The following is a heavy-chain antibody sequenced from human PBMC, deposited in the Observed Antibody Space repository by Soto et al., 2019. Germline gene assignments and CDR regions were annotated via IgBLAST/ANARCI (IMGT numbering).Heavy chain of an antibody. CDR3: ATLGIVVVPAAPYYYYYYMDV. CDR1: GYTLTELS. Sequence: ASVKVSCKVSGYTLTELSMHWVRQAPGKGLEWMGGFDPEDGETIYARKFQGRVTMTEDTSTDTAYMELSSLRSEDTAVYYCATLGIVVVPAAPYYYYYYMDVWGKGTSVTVSS. D-gene: IGHD2-2*03. V-gene: IGHV1-24*01. CDR2: FDPEDGET. J-gene: IGHJ6*03.